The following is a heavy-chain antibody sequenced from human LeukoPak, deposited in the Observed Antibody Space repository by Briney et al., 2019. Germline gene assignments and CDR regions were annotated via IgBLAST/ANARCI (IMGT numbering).Heavy chain of an antibody. CDR1: GFTVSSNY. Sequence: GGSLRLSCAASGFTVSSNYMSWVRQAPGKGLEWVANMGRDGNEIYYLDSVRGRFTISRDNAKNSLYLQMNSLRAEDTAVYYRAKGGDYFDYWGQGTLVTVSS. J-gene: IGHJ4*02. V-gene: IGHV3-7*01. CDR2: MGRDGNEI. CDR3: AKGGDYFDY.